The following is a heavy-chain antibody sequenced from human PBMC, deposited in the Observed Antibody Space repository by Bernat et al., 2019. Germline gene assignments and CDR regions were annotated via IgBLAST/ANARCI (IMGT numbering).Heavy chain of an antibody. CDR3: ARDRGIRSNLNYYYYGMDV. CDR2: ISYDGSNK. Sequence: QVQLVESGGGVVQPGRSLRLSCAASGFTFSSYAMHWVRQAPGKGLEWVAVISYDGSNKYYADSVKGRFTISRDNSKNTLYLQMNSLRAEDTAVYYFARDRGIRSNLNYYYYGMDVWGQGTTVTVSS. D-gene: IGHD5-18*01. V-gene: IGHV3-30-3*01. J-gene: IGHJ6*02. CDR1: GFTFSSYA.